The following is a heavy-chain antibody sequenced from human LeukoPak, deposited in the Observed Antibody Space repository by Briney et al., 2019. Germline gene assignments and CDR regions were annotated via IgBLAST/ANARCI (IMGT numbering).Heavy chain of an antibody. V-gene: IGHV3-53*01. CDR2: IYSGGDT. CDR3: ARVVVGLTYYFDY. J-gene: IGHJ4*02. CDR1: GLTVSSNY. Sequence: GGSLRLSRTASGLTVSSNYMTWVRQAPGKGLEWVSLIYSGGDTYYADSVKGRFTISRDNSKNTLYLQMNSLRAGDTAVYYCARVVVGLTYYFDYWGQGTLVTVSS. D-gene: IGHD1-26*01.